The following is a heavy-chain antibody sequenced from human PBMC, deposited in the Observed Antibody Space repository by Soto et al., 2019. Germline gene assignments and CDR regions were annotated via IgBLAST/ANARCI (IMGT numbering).Heavy chain of an antibody. D-gene: IGHD5-18*01. CDR3: ARDVGNGYGYGYGY. CDR2: ISTYNGNT. V-gene: IGHV1-18*01. J-gene: IGHJ4*02. Sequence: QVQLVQSGAEVKKPGASVTVSCKVSGYTFTSYGITWVRQAPGQGLEWMGWISTYNGNTNYLRKLQGRVTMTTDTSTSTAYMELRSLRSDDTAVYYCARDVGNGYGYGYGYWGQGTLVTVSS. CDR1: GYTFTSYG.